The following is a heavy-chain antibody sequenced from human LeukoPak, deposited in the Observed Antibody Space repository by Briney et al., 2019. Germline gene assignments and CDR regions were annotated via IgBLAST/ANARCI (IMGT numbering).Heavy chain of an antibody. CDR2: MYTGGTT. D-gene: IGHD3-16*01. CDR3: AKDEATSGGGLAS. V-gene: IGHV3-53*01. J-gene: IGHJ1*01. Sequence: PGGSLSLSCAASGFSVSGTHMTWVRQAPGKGLEWVSAMYTGGTTYYADSVSGRFTIFRDNAKNTLYLQMNSLRPEDTAVYYCAKDEATSGGGLASWGQGTLVIVSS. CDR1: GFSVSGTH.